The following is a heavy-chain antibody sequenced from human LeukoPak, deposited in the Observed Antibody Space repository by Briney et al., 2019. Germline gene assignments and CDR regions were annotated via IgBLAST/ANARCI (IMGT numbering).Heavy chain of an antibody. CDR3: ARDRVVPAANYYYYYYMDV. Sequence: GGSLRLSCAASGFTFSSYSMNWVRQAPGKGLEWVSYISSSSSTIYYADSVKGRFTISRDNAKNSLYLQMNSLRAEDTAVYYCARDRVVPAANYYYYYYMDVWGKGTTVTVSS. CDR1: GFTFSSYS. D-gene: IGHD2-2*01. V-gene: IGHV3-48*04. J-gene: IGHJ6*03. CDR2: ISSSSSTI.